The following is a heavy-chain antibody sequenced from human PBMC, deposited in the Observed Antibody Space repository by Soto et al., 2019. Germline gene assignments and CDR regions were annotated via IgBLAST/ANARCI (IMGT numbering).Heavy chain of an antibody. D-gene: IGHD4-17*01. CDR1: GGSISSGGYY. CDR3: ARVDMTTVTYYWYFDL. V-gene: IGHV4-31*03. Sequence: QVQLQESGPGLVKPSQTLSLTCTVSGGSISSGGYYWSWIRQHPGKGLEWIGYIYYSGSTYYNPSLKSRVTISVDTSKNQFSLKLSSVTAADTAVYYCARVDMTTVTYYWYFDLWGRSTLVTVSS. J-gene: IGHJ2*01. CDR2: IYYSGST.